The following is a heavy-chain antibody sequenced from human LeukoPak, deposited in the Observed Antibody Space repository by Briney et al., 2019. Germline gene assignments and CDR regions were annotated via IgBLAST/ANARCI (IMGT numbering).Heavy chain of an antibody. D-gene: IGHD5/OR15-5a*01. CDR3: ARGHSVYGVMDF. CDR1: GFTFSSYE. V-gene: IGHV3-48*03. Sequence: GGSLRLSCAASGFTFSSYEMHWVRQAPGKGLEWISYISNNRISIYYSDSVKGRFTISRDNARNSLYLQMNSLRAEDTAIYYCARGHSVYGVMDFWGQGTLVTVSS. CDR2: ISNNRISI. J-gene: IGHJ4*02.